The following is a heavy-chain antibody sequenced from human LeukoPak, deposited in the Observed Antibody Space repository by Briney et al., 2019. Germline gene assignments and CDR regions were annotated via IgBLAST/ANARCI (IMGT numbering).Heavy chain of an antibody. V-gene: IGHV4-34*01. CDR3: ARGPRLYYYDSSGYYYY. Sequence: SSETLSLTCAVYGVSFSGYYWSWIRQPPGKGLEWIGEINHSGSTNYNPSLKSRVTISVDTSKNQFSLKLSSVTAADTAVYFCARGPRLYYYDSSGYYYYWGQGTLVTVSS. D-gene: IGHD3-22*01. J-gene: IGHJ4*02. CDR2: INHSGST. CDR1: GVSFSGYY.